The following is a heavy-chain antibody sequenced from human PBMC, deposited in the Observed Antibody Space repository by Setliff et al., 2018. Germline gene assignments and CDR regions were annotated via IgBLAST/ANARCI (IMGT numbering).Heavy chain of an antibody. CDR2: IKKDGSEK. CDR1: GFTFSSYW. J-gene: IGHJ4*02. Sequence: PGGSLRLSCEASGFTFSSYWMSWVRQAPGKGLECVANIKKDGSEKHYVDSVKGRFIISRDNAKNSLYLQMNSLRGEDTAVYYCARGTSGWYPHDYWGQGTLVTVSS. CDR3: ARGTSGWYPHDY. D-gene: IGHD6-19*01. V-gene: IGHV3-7*03.